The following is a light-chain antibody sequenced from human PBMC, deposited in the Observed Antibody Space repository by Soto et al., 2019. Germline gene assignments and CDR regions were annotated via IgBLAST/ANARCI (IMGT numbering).Light chain of an antibody. CDR3: QVWDSGSAHVL. CDR1: NIGSKG. V-gene: IGLV3-21*01. CDR2: SDT. Sequence: SYELTQPPSVSVAPGETARISCGGNNIGSKGVHWYQQKPGQAPVLVIYSDTDLPPVIPERFSGSNSANMATLTISRVEAGDEADDYCQVWDSGSAHVLFGGGTKVTVL. J-gene: IGLJ2*01.